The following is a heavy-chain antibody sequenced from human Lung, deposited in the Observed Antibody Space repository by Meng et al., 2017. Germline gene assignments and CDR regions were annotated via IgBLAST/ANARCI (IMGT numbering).Heavy chain of an antibody. V-gene: IGHV1-2*06. D-gene: IGHD6-25*01. CDR3: ARDEDISAAGKLFGDY. CDR1: GYNFPDYY. J-gene: IGHJ4*02. CDR2: INPKSGDT. Sequence: QWQLGQSGAGVKKPGASWKVSCKPSGYNFPDYYIHWVRRAPGQGLEWMGRINPKSGDTHYAQKFQARVTMTGDTSISTAYMELSGLRSDDTAMYYCARDEDISAAGKLFGDYWGQGTLVTVSS.